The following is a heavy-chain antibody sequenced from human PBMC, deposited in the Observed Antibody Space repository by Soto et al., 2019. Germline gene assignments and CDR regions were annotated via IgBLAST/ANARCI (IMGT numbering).Heavy chain of an antibody. CDR2: INHSGST. CDR3: ARVVVVVAASFCWFDP. V-gene: IGHV4-34*01. CDR1: GGSFSGYY. D-gene: IGHD2-15*01. Sequence: SSETLSLTCAVYGGSFSGYYWSWIRQPPGKGLEWIGEINHSGSTNYNPSLKSRVTISVDTSKNQFSLKLSSVTAADTAVYYCARVVVVVAASFCWFDPWGQGTLVTVSS. J-gene: IGHJ5*02.